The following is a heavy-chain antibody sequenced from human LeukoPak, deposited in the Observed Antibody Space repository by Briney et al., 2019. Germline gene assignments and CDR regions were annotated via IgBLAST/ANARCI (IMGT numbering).Heavy chain of an antibody. CDR3: ARKYYGSGSYYKDINFDY. V-gene: IGHV4-39*01. Sequence: PSETLSLTCTVSGGSISSSSYYWSWIRQPPGKGLEWIGSIYYSGSTYYNPSLKSRVTISVDTSKNQFSLKLSSVTAADTAVYYCARKYYGSGSYYKDINFDYWGQGTLVTVSS. CDR1: GGSISSSSYY. D-gene: IGHD3-10*01. J-gene: IGHJ4*02. CDR2: IYYSGST.